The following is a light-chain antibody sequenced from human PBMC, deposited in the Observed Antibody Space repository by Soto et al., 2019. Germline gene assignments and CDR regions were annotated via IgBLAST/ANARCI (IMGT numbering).Light chain of an antibody. V-gene: IGLV2-14*01. CDR2: EVS. J-gene: IGLJ7*01. Sequence: QSALTQPASVSGSPGQSITISCTGTSSDIGDYNYVSWYQQHPGKAPKLMIYEVSHRPSGASDRFSGSKSGNTASLTISGLQAEDEADYYCSSYTASTTLVVFGGGTQVTVL. CDR1: SSDIGDYNY. CDR3: SSYTASTTLVV.